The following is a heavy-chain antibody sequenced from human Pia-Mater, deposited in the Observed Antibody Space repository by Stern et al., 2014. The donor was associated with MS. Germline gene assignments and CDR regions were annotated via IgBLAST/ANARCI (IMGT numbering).Heavy chain of an antibody. CDR2: IYPGASET. J-gene: IGHJ4*02. D-gene: IGHD1-14*01. CDR3: ARQTTAWASDV. Sequence: VQLVQSGAELIRPGESLKISCKGSGYKFSIYWIAWVRQMHGKGLEWMGIIYPGASETRSSPSFQGQVTMSADKSTSTAYLQWSSLNASDTAMYFCARQTTAWASDVWGQGTLVTVSS. V-gene: IGHV5-51*01. CDR1: GYKFSIYW.